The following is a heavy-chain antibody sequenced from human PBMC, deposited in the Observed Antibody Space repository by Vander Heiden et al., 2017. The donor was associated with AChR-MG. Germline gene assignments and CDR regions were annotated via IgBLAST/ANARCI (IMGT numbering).Heavy chain of an antibody. D-gene: IGHD6-19*01. CDR3: ARIHSSGWWKDAFDI. CDR1: GYSFTSSW. V-gene: IGHV5-51*03. J-gene: IGHJ3*02. CDR2: IYPGDSDT. Sequence: EVQLVQSGAAVKKRGESLKISCKGSGYSFTSSWIGWVRQMPGKGLEWMGIIYPGDSDTRYSPSFQGQVTISADKSISTAYLQWSSLKASDTAMYYCARIHSSGWWKDAFDIWGQGTMVTVSS.